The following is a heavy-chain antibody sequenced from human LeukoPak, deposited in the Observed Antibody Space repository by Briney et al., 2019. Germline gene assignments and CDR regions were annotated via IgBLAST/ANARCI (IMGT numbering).Heavy chain of an antibody. CDR1: GGTFSSYA. J-gene: IGHJ5*02. D-gene: IGHD5-12*01. V-gene: IGHV1-69*04. CDR3: ARDPPLGLRLDNWFDP. Sequence: ASVKVSCKASGGTFSSYAISWVRQAPGQGLEWMGRIIPILGIANYAQKFQGRVTITADKSTSTAYMELSSLRSEDTAVYYCARDPPLGLRLDNWFDPWGQGTLVTVSS. CDR2: IIPILGIA.